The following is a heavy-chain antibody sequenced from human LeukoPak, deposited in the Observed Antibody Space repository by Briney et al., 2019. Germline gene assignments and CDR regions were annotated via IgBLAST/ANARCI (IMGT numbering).Heavy chain of an antibody. CDR2: IYYSGST. V-gene: IGHV4-59*08. CDR3: ASRNDILTGYVFDF. Sequence: SETLSLTCTVSGGSISSHYWSWIRQPPGKGLEWIGYIYYSGSTNYNPSLKSRVTISVDTSKNQFSLKLTSVTAADTAVYYCASRNDILTGYVFDFWGQGTLVTVSS. D-gene: IGHD3-9*01. CDR1: GGSISSHY. J-gene: IGHJ4*02.